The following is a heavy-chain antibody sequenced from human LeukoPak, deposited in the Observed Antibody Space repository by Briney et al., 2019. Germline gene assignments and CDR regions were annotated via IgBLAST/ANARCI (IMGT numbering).Heavy chain of an antibody. J-gene: IGHJ4*02. Sequence: GGSLRLSCAASGFTFSAYWMSWVRQAPGKGLEWLANIKQDGSDKQYVDSVKGRFAISRDNAKTSVYLQMNSLRAEDTAVYYCVSTTRSSPLDNWGQGTLVTVSS. CDR2: IKQDGSDK. V-gene: IGHV3-7*01. CDR3: VSTTRSSPLDN. CDR1: GFTFSAYW. D-gene: IGHD1-1*01.